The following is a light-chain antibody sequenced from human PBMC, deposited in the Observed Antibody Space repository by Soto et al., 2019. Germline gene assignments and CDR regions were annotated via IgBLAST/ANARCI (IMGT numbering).Light chain of an antibody. CDR1: QSVSSN. V-gene: IGKV3-15*01. CDR2: GAS. CDR3: QQRSNWAIT. Sequence: EIVITQSPATLSVSPGERATLSCRASQSVSSNLAWYRQKPGQAPRILIYGASTRETGIPARFSGSGAGTECTRTISSLEPEDVAVDYCQQRSNWAITFGQGTRLEIK. J-gene: IGKJ5*01.